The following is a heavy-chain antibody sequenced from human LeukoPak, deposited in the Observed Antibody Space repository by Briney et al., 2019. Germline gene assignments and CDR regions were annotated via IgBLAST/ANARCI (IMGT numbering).Heavy chain of an antibody. CDR2: IYYSGTT. Sequence: SETLSLTCTVSGGSISSSSYYWGWIHQPPGKGLEWIGSIYYSGTTYYNPSLKSRVTISLDASKNQFSLKLNSVTAADTAVYYCERQVGGGRWYFDYWGQGTLVTVSS. V-gene: IGHV4-39*01. CDR3: ERQVGGGRWYFDY. CDR1: GGSISSSSYY. D-gene: IGHD6-19*01. J-gene: IGHJ4*02.